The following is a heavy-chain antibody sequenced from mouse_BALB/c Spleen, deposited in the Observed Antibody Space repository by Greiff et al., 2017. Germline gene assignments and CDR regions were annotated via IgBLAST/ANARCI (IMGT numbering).Heavy chain of an antibody. Sequence: QVQLQQSGAELVRPGTSVKVSCKASGYAFTNYLIEWVKQRPGQGLEWIGVINPGSGGTNYNEKFKGKATLTADKSSSTAYMQLSSLTSDDSAVYFWARRGYGNLYAMDYWGQGTSVTVSS. D-gene: IGHD2-1*01. CDR1: GYAFTNYL. J-gene: IGHJ4*01. CDR2: INPGSGGT. CDR3: ARRGYGNLYAMDY. V-gene: IGHV1-54*01.